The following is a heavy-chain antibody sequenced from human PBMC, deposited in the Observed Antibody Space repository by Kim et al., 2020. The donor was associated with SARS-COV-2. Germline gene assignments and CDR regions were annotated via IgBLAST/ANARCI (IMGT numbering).Heavy chain of an antibody. V-gene: IGHV3-21*01. CDR3: ARDGDYYGLFDY. J-gene: IGHJ4*02. CDR1: GFTFSSYS. Sequence: GSLRLSCAASGFTFSSYSMNWVRQAPGKGLEWVSSISSSSRYIYYADSVKGRFTVSRDNAKNSLYLQMNSLRGEDTAVYYCARDGDYYGLFDYWGQGTLVTVSS. D-gene: IGHD3-10*01. CDR2: ISSSSRYI.